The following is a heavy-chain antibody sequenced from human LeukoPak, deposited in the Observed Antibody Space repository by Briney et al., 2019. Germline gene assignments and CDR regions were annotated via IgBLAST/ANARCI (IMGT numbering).Heavy chain of an antibody. CDR3: ADRGIFEAPDY. J-gene: IGHJ4*02. Sequence: GGSLRLSCAASGFTFSSDAMSWGRQAPGKGLEWVSAISGSVGSTYYADSAKGRFTISRDNSKNTLYLQMNSLRAEDTAVYYCADRGIFEAPDYWGQGTLVTVSS. V-gene: IGHV3-23*01. D-gene: IGHD3-3*01. CDR1: GFTFSSDA. CDR2: ISGSVGST.